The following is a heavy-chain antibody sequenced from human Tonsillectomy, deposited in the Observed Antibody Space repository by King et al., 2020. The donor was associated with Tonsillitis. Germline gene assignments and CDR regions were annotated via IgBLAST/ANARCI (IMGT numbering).Heavy chain of an antibody. J-gene: IGHJ4*02. Sequence: QLVQSGGGVVQPGRSLRLSCAASGFTFSSYGMHWVRQAPGKGLEWVAVIWDDGSNKYYADSVKGRFTISRDNSKNTLYLQMNRLRAEDTAVYYCARDLRRSSGWYTFDYWGQGTLVTVSS. D-gene: IGHD6-19*01. CDR3: ARDLRRSSGWYTFDY. V-gene: IGHV3-33*01. CDR1: GFTFSSYG. CDR2: IWDDGSNK.